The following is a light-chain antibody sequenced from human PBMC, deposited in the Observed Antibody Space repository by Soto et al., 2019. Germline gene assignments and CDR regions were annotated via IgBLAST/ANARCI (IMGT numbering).Light chain of an antibody. CDR3: QHSYSIPRLT. J-gene: IGKJ3*01. CDR2: AAS. CDR1: QNIRNY. V-gene: IGKV1-39*01. Sequence: DMQMTQSPSSLSASVGDRVSITCRSSQNIRNYVHWYQQRPGKAPKHLIYAASNLRSGVPSRFSVSGYRTDFTLTISSLQSKDFATYYYQHSYSIPRLTFGPGNRV.